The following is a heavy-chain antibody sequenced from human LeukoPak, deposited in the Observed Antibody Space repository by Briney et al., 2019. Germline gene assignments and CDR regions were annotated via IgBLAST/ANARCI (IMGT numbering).Heavy chain of an antibody. CDR3: ARGSWYGGSDAFDI. J-gene: IGHJ3*02. V-gene: IGHV1-2*02. CDR1: GYTFTGYY. Sequence: ASVTVSCKASGYTFTGYYMHWVRQAPGQGLEWMGWINPNSGGTNYAQKFQGRVTMTRDTSISTAYMELSRLRSDDTAVYYCARGSWYGGSDAFDIWGQGTMVTVSS. D-gene: IGHD6-13*01. CDR2: INPNSGGT.